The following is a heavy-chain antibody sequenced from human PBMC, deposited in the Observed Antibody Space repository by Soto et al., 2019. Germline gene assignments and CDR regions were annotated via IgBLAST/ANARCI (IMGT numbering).Heavy chain of an antibody. V-gene: IGHV3-74*01. CDR3: ARGAYFAGDCSFP. D-gene: IGHD2-21*02. CDR2: INSDGSGT. J-gene: IGHJ5*02. CDR1: GFTFSSYW. Sequence: GGSLRLSCAASGFTFSSYWMHWVRQAPGKGLVWFSRINSDGSGTTYADSGKGRFTISRDNAKNTLYLQMNSLGVEETAVYYCARGAYFAGDCSFPWGQGTLVTVSS.